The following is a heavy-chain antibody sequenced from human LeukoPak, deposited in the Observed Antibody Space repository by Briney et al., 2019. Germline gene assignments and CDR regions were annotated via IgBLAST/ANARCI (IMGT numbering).Heavy chain of an antibody. J-gene: IGHJ4*02. CDR1: GGSFSGYY. CDR2: INHSGST. CDR3: ARVKGSWWYLAFDF. V-gene: IGHV4-34*01. D-gene: IGHD6-19*01. Sequence: SETLSLTCAVYGGSFSGYYWSWIRQPPGKGLEWIGEINHSGSTNYSPSLQSRVTTSVDKFKNLFSLKLTSVTAADTARYYCARVKGSWWYLAFDFWGQGTQVTVSS.